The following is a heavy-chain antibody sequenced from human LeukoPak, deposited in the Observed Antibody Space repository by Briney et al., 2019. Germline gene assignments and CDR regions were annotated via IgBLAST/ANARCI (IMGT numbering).Heavy chain of an antibody. Sequence: PGGSLRLSCAASGFTFSSYWMSWVRQAPGKGLEWVANIKQDGSEKYYVDSVKGRFTISRDNAKNSLYLQMNSLRAEDTAVYYCARHPLTPRMGYDFWSGYQANWFDPWGQGTLVTVSS. V-gene: IGHV3-7*01. CDR3: ARHPLTPRMGYDFWSGYQANWFDP. D-gene: IGHD3-3*01. CDR1: GFTFSSYW. CDR2: IKQDGSEK. J-gene: IGHJ5*02.